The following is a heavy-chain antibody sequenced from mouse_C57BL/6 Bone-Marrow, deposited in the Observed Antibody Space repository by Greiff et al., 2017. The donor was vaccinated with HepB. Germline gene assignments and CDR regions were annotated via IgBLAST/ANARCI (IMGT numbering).Heavy chain of an antibody. D-gene: IGHD2-1*01. V-gene: IGHV1-42*01. CDR3: ARYGNFYWFAY. Sequence: EVKLIESGPELVKPGASVKISCKASGYSFTGYSMNWVKQSPEKSLEWIGEINPSTGGTTYNQKFKAKATLTVDKSSSTAYMQLKSLTSADAAVYYCARYGNFYWFAYWGQGTLVTVSA. J-gene: IGHJ3*01. CDR1: GYSFTGYS. CDR2: INPSTGGT.